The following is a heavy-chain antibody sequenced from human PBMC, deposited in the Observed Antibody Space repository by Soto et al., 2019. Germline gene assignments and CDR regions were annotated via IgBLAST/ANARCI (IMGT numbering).Heavy chain of an antibody. Sequence: QVQLQESGPGLVKPSETLSLTRTVSGGSISSYYWSWIRQPPGKGLEWIGYIYYSGSTNYNPSLKSRVTISVDTSKNQFSLKLSSVTAADTAVYYCARGLRCDYWGQGTLVTVSS. CDR2: IYYSGST. D-gene: IGHD4-17*01. V-gene: IGHV4-59*01. J-gene: IGHJ4*02. CDR3: ARGLRCDY. CDR1: GGSISSYY.